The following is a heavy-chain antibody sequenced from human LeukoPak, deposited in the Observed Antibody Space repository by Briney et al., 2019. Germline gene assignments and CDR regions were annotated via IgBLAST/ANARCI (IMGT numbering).Heavy chain of an antibody. Sequence: GGSLRLSCAASGFTFSTYWMSWVRQAPGKGLEWVANIKQDGNDKYYVDSVKGRFTISRDNAKSSLYLQMNSLRAEDTAVYYCARLPAPSGWFYFDPWGQGTLLTVSS. J-gene: IGHJ5*02. CDR1: GFTFSTYW. CDR2: IKQDGNDK. V-gene: IGHV3-7*01. D-gene: IGHD6-19*01. CDR3: ARLPAPSGWFYFDP.